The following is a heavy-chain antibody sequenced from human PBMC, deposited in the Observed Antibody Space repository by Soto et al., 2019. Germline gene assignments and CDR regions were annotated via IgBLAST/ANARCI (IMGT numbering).Heavy chain of an antibody. V-gene: IGHV4-4*02. CDR2: IYHSGSP. J-gene: IGHJ6*02. D-gene: IGHD3-10*02. CDR1: GGSIRSSNW. Sequence: QVQLQESGPGLVKPSGTLSLTCAVSGGSIRSSNWWSWVRQPPGKGLVWIGEIYHSGSPTYHPPLKSRVTISVDKSKNQFSLKLSPVIAADTAVYYCACVLGGYYYAMDVCGQGTTVTVSS. CDR3: ACVLGGYYYAMDV.